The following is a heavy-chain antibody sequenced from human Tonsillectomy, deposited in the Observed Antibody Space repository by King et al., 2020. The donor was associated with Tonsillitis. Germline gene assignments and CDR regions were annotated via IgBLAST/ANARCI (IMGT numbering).Heavy chain of an antibody. D-gene: IGHD1-14*01. CDR3: ARAVTLYYYYGMDA. CDR2: INPNSGDT. CDR1: GYTFTGYY. J-gene: IGHJ6*02. V-gene: IGHV1-2*02. Sequence: QLVQSGAEVKKPGASVKVSCKPSGYTFTGYYMHWVRQAPGQGREWMGWINPNSGDTNYAQKFQGRVTMTRDTSIRTAYMELSRLRSDDTAVYYCARAVTLYYYYGMDAWGQGTTVTVSS.